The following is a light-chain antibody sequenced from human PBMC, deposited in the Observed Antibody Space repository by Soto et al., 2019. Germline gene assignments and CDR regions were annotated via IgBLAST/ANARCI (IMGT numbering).Light chain of an antibody. V-gene: IGLV2-14*01. Sequence: QSVLTQPASVSGSPGQSITISCTGTSSDIGGYNYVSWYQQRPGNAPKLMIYEVSNRPSGVSDRFSGSKSGNTASLTISGLQAEDEADYYCSSYTSSSTPWVFGGGTQLTVL. CDR3: SSYTSSSTPWV. J-gene: IGLJ7*01. CDR1: SSDIGGYNY. CDR2: EVS.